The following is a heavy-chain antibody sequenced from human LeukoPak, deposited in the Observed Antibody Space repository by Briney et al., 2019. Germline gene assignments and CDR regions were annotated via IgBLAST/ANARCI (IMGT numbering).Heavy chain of an antibody. J-gene: IGHJ5*02. CDR2: INHSGST. V-gene: IGHV4-34*01. Sequence: PSETLPLTCAVYGGSFSGYYWSWIRQPPGKGLEWIGEINHSGSTNYNPSLKSRVTISVDTSKNQFSLRLSSVTAADTAVYYCASAYGSGSYYEGAPNWFDPWGQGTLVTVSS. D-gene: IGHD3-10*01. CDR3: ASAYGSGSYYEGAPNWFDP. CDR1: GGSFSGYY.